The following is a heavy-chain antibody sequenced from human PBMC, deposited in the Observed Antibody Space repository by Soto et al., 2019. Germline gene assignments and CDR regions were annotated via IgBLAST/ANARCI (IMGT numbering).Heavy chain of an antibody. J-gene: IGHJ5*02. CDR3: ARDRLVGATHWFDP. CDR2: IYYSGST. V-gene: IGHV4-61*01. D-gene: IGHD1-26*01. Sequence: SETLSLTCTVSGGSVSSGSYYWSWIRHPPGKGLEWIGYIYYSGSTNYNPSLKSRVTISVDTSKNQFSLKLSSVTAADTAVYYCARDRLVGATHWFDPWGQGTLVTVSS. CDR1: GGSVSSGSYY.